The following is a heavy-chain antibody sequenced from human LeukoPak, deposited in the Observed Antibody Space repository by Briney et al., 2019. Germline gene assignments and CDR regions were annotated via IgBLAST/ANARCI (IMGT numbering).Heavy chain of an antibody. J-gene: IGHJ4*02. CDR2: INHSGST. CDR1: GGSFSGYY. Sequence: SETLSLTCAVYGGSFSGYYWSWIRQPPGKGLEWIGEINHSGSTNCNPSLKSRVTMSVDTSKNQFSLKLSSVTAADTAVYYCARVRWGTMSQNWGQGTLVTVSS. D-gene: IGHD3-22*01. V-gene: IGHV4-34*01. CDR3: ARVRWGTMSQN.